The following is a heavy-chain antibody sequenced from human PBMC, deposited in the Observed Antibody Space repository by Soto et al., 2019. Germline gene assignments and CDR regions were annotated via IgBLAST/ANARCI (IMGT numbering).Heavy chain of an antibody. V-gene: IGHV3-23*01. CDR1: GLTFSTFA. D-gene: IGHD1-26*01. J-gene: IGHJ3*02. CDR3: ARDLVGATTMFAFDI. CDR2: ISGNGGAT. Sequence: GGSLRLSCTASGLTFSTFAMSWVRQSPGKGLEWVSTISGNGGATFYSVSVKGRFTISRDNAKNSLYLQMNSLRAEDTAVYYCARDLVGATTMFAFDIWGQGTTVTVS.